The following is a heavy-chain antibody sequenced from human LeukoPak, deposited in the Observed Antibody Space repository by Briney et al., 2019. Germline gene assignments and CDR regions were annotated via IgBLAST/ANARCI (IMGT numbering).Heavy chain of an antibody. CDR3: AIHSSSPPGGY. Sequence: GRSLRLSCAASGFTFSSYAMHWVRQAPGKGLEWVAVISYDGSNKYYADSVKGRFTISRDNSKNTLYLQMNSLRAEDTAVYYCAIHSSSPPGGYWGQGTLVTVSS. CDR2: ISYDGSNK. CDR1: GFTFSSYA. D-gene: IGHD6-6*01. J-gene: IGHJ4*02. V-gene: IGHV3-30-3*01.